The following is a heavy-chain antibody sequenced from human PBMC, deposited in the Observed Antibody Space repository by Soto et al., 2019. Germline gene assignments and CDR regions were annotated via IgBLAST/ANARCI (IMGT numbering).Heavy chain of an antibody. D-gene: IGHD5-12*01. Sequence: ASLKVSCKSSGGPFRTSASSWVRQAPGQGLEWAGGIMPVFPRPKYAQNFQGRVTITADESTSTAYMELSSLRSDDTAVYFCARDPSAYDLPAYWGQGTLVTVSS. CDR1: GGPFRTSA. V-gene: IGHV1-69*13. J-gene: IGHJ4*02. CDR3: ARDPSAYDLPAY. CDR2: IMPVFPRP.